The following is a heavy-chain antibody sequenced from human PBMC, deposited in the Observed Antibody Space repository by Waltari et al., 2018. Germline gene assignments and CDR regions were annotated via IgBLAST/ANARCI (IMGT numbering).Heavy chain of an antibody. J-gene: IGHJ6*03. CDR1: GGSISSYY. CDR2: IYYSGVT. V-gene: IGHV4-59*12. D-gene: IGHD2-2*01. Sequence: QVQLQESGPGLVKPSETLSLTCTVSGGSISSYYWSWIRQPPGKGLEWIGYIYYSGVTNYNPTLKSRVTISVDTSKNQFSLKLSSVTAADTAVYYCAREPLGYCSSTSCYYSDYYMDVWGKGTTVTISS. CDR3: AREPLGYCSSTSCYYSDYYMDV.